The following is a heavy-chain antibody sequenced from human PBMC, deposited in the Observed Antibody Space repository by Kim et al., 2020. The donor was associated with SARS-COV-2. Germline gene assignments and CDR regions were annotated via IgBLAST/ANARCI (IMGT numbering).Heavy chain of an antibody. CDR1: GFSFSLAH. CDR3: ARGIGAVAGADY. D-gene: IGHD6-19*01. CDR2: VWSDGSHK. V-gene: IGHV3-33*01. J-gene: IGHJ4*02. Sequence: GGSLRLSCAASGFSFSLAHMHWVRQAQGEGLQWVANVWSDGSHKTYEDSVQGRFFISRDNSRKTGYLEMQSLRVEDTAVYYCARGIGAVAGADYWGQGTLVTVSS.